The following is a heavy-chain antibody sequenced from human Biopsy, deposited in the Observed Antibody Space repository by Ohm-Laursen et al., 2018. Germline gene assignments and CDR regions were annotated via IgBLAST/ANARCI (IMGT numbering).Heavy chain of an antibody. Sequence: SLRLSCAASGYSVSSYDMNWVRQAPGKGLEWISYISETSSHIYDADSVRGRFTVARDIAKNSLYLQLNSLRVEDTAVYCCARDSSRRAREGGMDVWGQGTTVTV. CDR1: GYSVSSYD. V-gene: IGHV3-21*01. J-gene: IGHJ6*02. CDR2: ISETSSHI. CDR3: ARDSSRRAREGGMDV. D-gene: IGHD6-6*01.